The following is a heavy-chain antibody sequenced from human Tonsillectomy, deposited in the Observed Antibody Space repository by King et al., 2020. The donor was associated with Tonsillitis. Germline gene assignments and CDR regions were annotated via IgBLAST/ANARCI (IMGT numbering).Heavy chain of an antibody. CDR1: GFTFSNAW. V-gene: IGHV3-15*01. J-gene: IGHJ4*02. D-gene: IGHD4-17*01. CDR3: TPVQNYGDYGCFDY. Sequence: VQLVESGGGLVKPGGSLRLSCAASGFTFSNAWMSWVRQAPGKGLEWVGRIKSKTDGGTTDYAAPVKGRFTISRDDSKNTLNLQMNSLKTEDTAVYYCTPVQNYGDYGCFDYWGQGTLVTVSS. CDR2: IKSKTDGGTT.